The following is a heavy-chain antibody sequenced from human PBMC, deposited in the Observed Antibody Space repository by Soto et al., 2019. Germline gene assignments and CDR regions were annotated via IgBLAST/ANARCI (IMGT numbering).Heavy chain of an antibody. CDR2: IKQDGSEK. CDR3: ARTGIRYYDILTGYYTY. D-gene: IGHD3-9*01. J-gene: IGHJ4*02. V-gene: IGHV3-7*03. CDR1: GFTFSSYW. Sequence: PGGSLRLSCAASGFTFSSYWMSWVRQAPGKGLEWVANIKQDGSEKYYVDSVKGRFTISRDNAKNSLYLQMNSLRAEDTAVYYCARTGIRYYDILTGYYTYWGQGTLVTVSS.